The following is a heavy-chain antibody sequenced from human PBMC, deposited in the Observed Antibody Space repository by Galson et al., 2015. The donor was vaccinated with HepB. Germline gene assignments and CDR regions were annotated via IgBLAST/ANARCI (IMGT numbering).Heavy chain of an antibody. Sequence: PPGKGLEWIGDIYHSGSTNYNPSLKSRVTISVDKSKNQFSLKLSSVTAADTAVYYCARSSYCNSTSCYINFDYWGQGALVTVSS. CDR3: ARSSYCNSTSCYINFDY. V-gene: IGHV4-4*02. J-gene: IGHJ4*02. D-gene: IGHD2-2*01. CDR2: IYHSGST.